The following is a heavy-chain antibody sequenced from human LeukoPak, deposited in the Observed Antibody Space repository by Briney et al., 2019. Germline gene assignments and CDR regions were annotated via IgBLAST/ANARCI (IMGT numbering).Heavy chain of an antibody. CDR2: ISAYNGNT. V-gene: IGHV1-18*04. Sequence: ASVKVSCKASGYTFTSYGISWVRQAPGQGLEGMGWISAYNGNTNYAQKLQGRVTMTTDPSTSTAYMELRSLRSDDTAVYYCARDRDYDILTGFENWFDPWGQGTLVTVSS. CDR3: ARDRDYDILTGFENWFDP. J-gene: IGHJ5*02. CDR1: GYTFTSYG. D-gene: IGHD3-9*01.